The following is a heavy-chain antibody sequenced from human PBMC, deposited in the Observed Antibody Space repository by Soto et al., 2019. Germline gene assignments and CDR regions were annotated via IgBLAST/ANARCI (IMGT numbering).Heavy chain of an antibody. V-gene: IGHV3-23*01. Sequence: SLRLSCAASGFTFSAYAMSWVRQAPGKGLEWVSVISGSGGATYYADSVKGRFTISRDNSKNTLYLQMNSLRAEDTAVYYCARQEYSTTWYLKYWGQGTLVTVSS. J-gene: IGHJ4*02. CDR2: ISGSGGAT. D-gene: IGHD6-13*01. CDR3: ARQEYSTTWYLKY. CDR1: GFTFSAYA.